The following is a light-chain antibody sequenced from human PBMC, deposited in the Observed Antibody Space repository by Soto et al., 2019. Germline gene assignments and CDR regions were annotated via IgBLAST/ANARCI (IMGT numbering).Light chain of an antibody. CDR1: SSDVGGYNY. Sequence: QSVLTQLRSVSGSPGQSVTISCAGTSSDVGGYNYVSWYQQHPGKAPKLMIYDVSKRPSGVPDRFSGSKSGNTASLTISGLQADDEADYYCCSYAGRYTYVFGTGTKVTVL. CDR2: DVS. CDR3: CSYAGRYTYV. V-gene: IGLV2-11*01. J-gene: IGLJ1*01.